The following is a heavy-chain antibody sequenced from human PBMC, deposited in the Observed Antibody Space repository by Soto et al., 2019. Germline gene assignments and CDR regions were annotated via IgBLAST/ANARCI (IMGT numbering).Heavy chain of an antibody. V-gene: IGHV4-31*03. D-gene: IGHD4-17*01. Sequence: QVQLQESGPGLVKPSQTLSLTCTVSGGSISTGGYYWTWIRQHPGKGLEWLGYIYYSGSTYYNPSLKSRVTISVDTSKNQFPPKLTSVPAADTAVYHCARGLSVTVFDNWGQGTLVTVSS. J-gene: IGHJ4*02. CDR3: ARGLSVTVFDN. CDR1: GGSISTGGYY. CDR2: IYYSGST.